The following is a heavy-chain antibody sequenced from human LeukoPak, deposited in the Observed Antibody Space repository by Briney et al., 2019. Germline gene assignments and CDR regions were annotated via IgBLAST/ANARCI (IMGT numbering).Heavy chain of an antibody. Sequence: PGGSLRLACAASGLTFSSYAMSWVRQAPGKGREWVSAIRWGGGSTYYADSGKGRFTISRGNSTTTLYLQMNSLSPEATAVYYCAKAIWPTVTTPGHPYFDYCGQGDLVTVSS. D-gene: IGHD4-17*01. CDR1: GLTFSSYA. V-gene: IGHV3-23*01. CDR2: IRWGGGST. J-gene: IGHJ4*02. CDR3: AKAIWPTVTTPGHPYFDY.